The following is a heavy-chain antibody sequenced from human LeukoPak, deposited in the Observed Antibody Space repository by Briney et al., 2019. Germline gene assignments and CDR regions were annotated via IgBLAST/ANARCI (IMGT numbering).Heavy chain of an antibody. CDR3: AKGSVGNADFAS. V-gene: IGHV1-69*05. CDR1: GGTFSSYA. D-gene: IGHD6-25*01. CDR2: IIPIFGTA. J-gene: IGHJ4*02. Sequence: ASVKVSCKASGGTFSSYAISWVRQAPGQGLEWMGGIIPIFGTANYAQKFQGRVTITTDESTSTAYMELSSLRSEDTAVYFCAKGSVGNADFASWGQGALVTVSS.